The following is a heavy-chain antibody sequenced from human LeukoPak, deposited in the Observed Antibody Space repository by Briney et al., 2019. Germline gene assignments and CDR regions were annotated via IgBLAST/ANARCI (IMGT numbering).Heavy chain of an antibody. J-gene: IGHJ4*02. V-gene: IGHV3-30*03. Sequence: GRSLRLSCAASGFTFSSYGMHWVRQAPGKGLEWVAVISYDESNKFYAVSVKGRFTISRDNSKNTLYLQMNSLRAEDTAVYYCASADPRLYTIRYFEYWGQGTLVTVSS. CDR1: GFTFSSYG. CDR3: ASADPRLYTIRYFEY. D-gene: IGHD6-25*01. CDR2: ISYDESNK.